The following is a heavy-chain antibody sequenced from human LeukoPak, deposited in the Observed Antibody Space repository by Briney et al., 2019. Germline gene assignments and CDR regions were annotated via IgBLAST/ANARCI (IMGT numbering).Heavy chain of an antibody. D-gene: IGHD3-10*01. CDR3: ATEGPRPAMVRGVISRPFDY. Sequence: ASVKVSCTVSGYTLTELSMHWVRQAPGKGLEWMGGFDPEDGETIYAQKFQGRVTMTEDTSTDTAYMELSSLRSEDTAVYYCATEGPRPAMVRGVISRPFDYWGQGTLVTVSS. CDR1: GYTLTELS. J-gene: IGHJ4*02. V-gene: IGHV1-24*01. CDR2: FDPEDGET.